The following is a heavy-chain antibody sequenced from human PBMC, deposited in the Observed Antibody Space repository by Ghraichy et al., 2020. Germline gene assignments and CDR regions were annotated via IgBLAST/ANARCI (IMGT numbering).Heavy chain of an antibody. D-gene: IGHD3-22*01. Sequence: SETLSLTCTVSGGSISSSSYYWGWIRQPPGKGLEWIGSIYYSGSTYYNPSLKSRVTISVDTSKNQFSLKLSSVTAADTAVYYCARTPYYYDSSGYYHWGQGTLVTVSS. CDR1: GGSISSSSYY. CDR2: IYYSGST. V-gene: IGHV4-39*01. J-gene: IGHJ5*02. CDR3: ARTPYYYDSSGYYH.